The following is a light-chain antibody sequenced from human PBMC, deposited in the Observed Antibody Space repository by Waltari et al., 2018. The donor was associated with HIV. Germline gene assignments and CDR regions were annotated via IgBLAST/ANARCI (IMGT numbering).Light chain of an antibody. CDR1: SSNLGSTY. Sequence: QSVLTQPPSASGTPGQRVTLSCSGSSSNLGSTYVYWYQHLPGTTPKLLIDSNNQRPSGVPDRFSGSKSGTSTSLAISGLRSEDEADYYCAAWDDSLSGVIFGGGTKLTVL. V-gene: IGLV1-47*01. CDR3: AAWDDSLSGVI. CDR2: SNN. J-gene: IGLJ2*01.